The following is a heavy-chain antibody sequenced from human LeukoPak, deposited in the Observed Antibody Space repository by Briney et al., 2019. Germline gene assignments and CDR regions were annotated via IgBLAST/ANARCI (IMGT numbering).Heavy chain of an antibody. CDR2: FYYSGST. CDR1: GGSISSSSYY. CDR3: ARLRLRLGEPTDFDY. Sequence: SETLSLTCTVSGGSISSSSYYWGWIRQPPGKGLEWIGSFYYSGSTYYNPSLKSRVPISIDTAKNQFSLKLSSVPAEDPAVYYFARLRLRLGEPTDFDYWGQGTLVTVSS. D-gene: IGHD3-16*01. J-gene: IGHJ4*02. V-gene: IGHV4-39*01.